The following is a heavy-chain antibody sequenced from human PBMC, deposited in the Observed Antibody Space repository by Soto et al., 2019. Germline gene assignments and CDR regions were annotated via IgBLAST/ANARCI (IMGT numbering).Heavy chain of an antibody. D-gene: IGHD3-3*01. Sequence: GGSLRLSCAASGFTFSHYYMSWIRQAPGKGLKWVSYISSSSSYTNYADSVKGRFTISRDNAKNSLYLQMNSLRAEDTAVYYCARDSDYDFWSGAYGMDVWGQGTTVTVSS. V-gene: IGHV3-11*06. CDR3: ARDSDYDFWSGAYGMDV. CDR1: GFTFSHYY. J-gene: IGHJ6*02. CDR2: ISSSSSYT.